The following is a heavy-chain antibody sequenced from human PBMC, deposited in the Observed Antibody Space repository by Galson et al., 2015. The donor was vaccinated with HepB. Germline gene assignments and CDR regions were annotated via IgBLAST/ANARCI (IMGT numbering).Heavy chain of an antibody. CDR1: GYTFTGYY. D-gene: IGHD6-6*01. J-gene: IGHJ5*02. Sequence: SVKVSCKASGYTFTGYYMHWVRQAPGQGLEWMGWINPNSSGTNYAQKFQGRVTMTRDTSISTAYMELSRLRSDDTAVYYCARDSLSIAAPGWWFDPWGQGTLVTVSS. CDR2: INPNSSGT. V-gene: IGHV1-2*02. CDR3: ARDSLSIAAPGWWFDP.